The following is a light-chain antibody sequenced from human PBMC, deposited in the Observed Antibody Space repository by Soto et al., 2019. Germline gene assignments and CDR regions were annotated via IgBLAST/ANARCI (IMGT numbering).Light chain of an antibody. CDR2: NNN. J-gene: IGLJ1*01. Sequence: QSVLTQPPSASGTPGQRVTISCSGSSSKIATNSVSWFQQLPGTAPKLLLYNNNQRPSGVPERLSGSKSGTSASLAISGLQSEDEADYYCAAWDDSLNAYVFGTGTKVTVL. V-gene: IGLV1-44*01. CDR1: SSKIATNS. CDR3: AAWDDSLNAYV.